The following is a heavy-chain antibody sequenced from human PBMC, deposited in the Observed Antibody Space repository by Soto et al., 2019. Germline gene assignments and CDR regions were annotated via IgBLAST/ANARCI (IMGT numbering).Heavy chain of an antibody. J-gene: IGHJ6*02. D-gene: IGHD3-10*01. CDR2: ISGYNGNT. CDR1: GYIFSRYG. Sequence: QVQLVQSGPEVRKPGASVKVSCKASGYIFSRYGLSWVRQAPGQGLEWRGWISGYNGNTKFGERVQGRVNVTTDTSTRTAYMELRSLRSDDTSVYYCAREAAAERTDYGLDVWGQGTTVIVSS. CDR3: AREAAAERTDYGLDV. V-gene: IGHV1-18*01.